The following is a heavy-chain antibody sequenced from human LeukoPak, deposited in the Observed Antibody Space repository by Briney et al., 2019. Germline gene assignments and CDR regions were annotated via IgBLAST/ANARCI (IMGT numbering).Heavy chain of an antibody. J-gene: IGHJ4*02. Sequence: GGSLRLSCAASGFTFSSYAMSWVRQAPGKGLEWVSAMSGGSFNTYYADSVKGRFTISRDSSKTTLYLQMNSLRAEDTAVYFCAKDREYISGWYAYWGQGTLVTVSS. CDR3: AKDREYISGWYAY. V-gene: IGHV3-23*01. CDR2: MSGGSFNT. D-gene: IGHD6-19*01. CDR1: GFTFSSYA.